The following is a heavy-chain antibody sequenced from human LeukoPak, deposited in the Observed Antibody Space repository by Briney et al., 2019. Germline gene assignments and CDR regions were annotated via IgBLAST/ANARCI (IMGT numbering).Heavy chain of an antibody. CDR2: ISGSGGST. J-gene: IGHJ2*01. D-gene: IGHD3-3*01. V-gene: IGHV3-23*01. Sequence: GGSLRLSCAASGFTFSSYAMSWVRQAPGKGLEWVSAISGSGGSTYYADSVKGRFTISRDNSKNTLYLQMNSLRAEDTAVYYCVKVGGSRFLEYLSLGDWYFDLWGRGTLVTVSS. CDR1: GFTFSSYA. CDR3: VKVGGSRFLEYLSLGDWYFDL.